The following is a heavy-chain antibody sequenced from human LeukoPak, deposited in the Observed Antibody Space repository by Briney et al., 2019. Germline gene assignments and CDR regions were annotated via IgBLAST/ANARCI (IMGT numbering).Heavy chain of an antibody. CDR1: GFTFSSYS. D-gene: IGHD2-21*01. CDR3: VRETYGYFDY. J-gene: IGHJ4*02. CDR2: ISSSSSYI. Sequence: MSGGSLRLSCAASGFTFSSYSMNWVRQAPGKGLEWVSSISSSSSYIYYADSVKGRFTISRDNAKNSLYLQLSSLRAEDTAVYYCVRETYGYFDYWGQGILVTVSS. V-gene: IGHV3-21*04.